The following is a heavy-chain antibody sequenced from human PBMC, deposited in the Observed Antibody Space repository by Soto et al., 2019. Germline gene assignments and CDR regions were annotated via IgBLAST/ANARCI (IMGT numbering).Heavy chain of an antibody. Sequence: SLRLSCAASGFTFSSYAMHWVRQAPGKGLEWVAVISYDGSNKYYADSVKGRFTISRDNSKNTLYLQMNSLRAEDTAVYYCARAATKENKFDYWGQGTLVTVSS. J-gene: IGHJ4*02. V-gene: IGHV3-30-3*01. CDR3: ARAATKENKFDY. D-gene: IGHD2-15*01. CDR2: ISYDGSNK. CDR1: GFTFSSYA.